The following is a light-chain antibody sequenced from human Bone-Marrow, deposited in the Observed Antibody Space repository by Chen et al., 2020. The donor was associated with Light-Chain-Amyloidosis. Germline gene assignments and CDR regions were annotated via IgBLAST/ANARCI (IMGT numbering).Light chain of an antibody. V-gene: IGLV2-14*03. CDR1: SSDIGDYMY. J-gene: IGLJ1*01. CDR2: DVT. CDR3: TSYRVMNSIV. Sequence: QSALTQPASVSGSPGQSITISCTGTSSDIGDYMYVSLYQHHPGKAPKLIIFDVTKRPSGVSDRFSGSKSGNTASLTISGLQAEDEADYYCTSYRVMNSIVFGTGTKISVL.